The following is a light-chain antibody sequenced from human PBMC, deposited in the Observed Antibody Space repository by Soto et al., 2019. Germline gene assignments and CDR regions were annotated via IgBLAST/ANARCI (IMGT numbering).Light chain of an antibody. J-gene: IGLJ3*02. CDR3: QSYDSSLNWV. V-gene: IGLV1-40*01. CDR2: GNT. CDR1: GSNIGAGYD. Sequence: QSVLTQPPSVSGAPGQRVTISCTGSGSNIGAGYDVHWYQQFPGTAPKLLIYGNTNRPSGVPDRFSGSKSGTSASLAITGLQAEDEADYYCQSYDSSLNWVFGGGTKLTVL.